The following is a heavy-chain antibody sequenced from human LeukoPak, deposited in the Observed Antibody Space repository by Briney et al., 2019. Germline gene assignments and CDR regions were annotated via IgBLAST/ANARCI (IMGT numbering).Heavy chain of an antibody. J-gene: IGHJ4*02. CDR1: GFTFSSYG. D-gene: IGHD2-15*01. V-gene: IGHV3-33*01. Sequence: GGSLRLSCAASGFTFSSYGMHWVRQAPGKGLEWVAVIWYDGSNKYYADCVKGRFTISRDNFKNTLYLQMNSLRAEDTAVYYCASGVVVAATGYFDYWGQGTLVTVCS. CDR2: IWYDGSNK. CDR3: ASGVVVAATGYFDY.